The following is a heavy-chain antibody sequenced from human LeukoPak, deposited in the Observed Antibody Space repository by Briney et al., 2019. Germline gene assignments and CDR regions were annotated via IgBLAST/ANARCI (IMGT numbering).Heavy chain of an antibody. CDR1: GFTVSSNY. CDR2: ISSSGSTI. Sequence: GGSLRLSCAASGFTVSSNYMSWVRQAPGKGLEWVSYISSSGSTIYYADSVKGRFTISRDNAKNSLNLQMNSLRAEDTAVYYCAREKGILWFGELLPTFDYWGQGTLVTVSS. J-gene: IGHJ4*02. CDR3: AREKGILWFGELLPTFDY. D-gene: IGHD3-10*01. V-gene: IGHV3-11*01.